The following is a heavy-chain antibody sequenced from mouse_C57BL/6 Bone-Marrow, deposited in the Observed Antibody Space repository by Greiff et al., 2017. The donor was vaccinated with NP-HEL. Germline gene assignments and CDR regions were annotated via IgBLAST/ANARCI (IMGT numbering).Heavy chain of an antibody. V-gene: IGHV5-9-1*02. CDR2: ISSGGDYI. Sequence: EVMLVESGEGLVKPGGSLKLSCAASGFTFSSYAMSWVRQTPEKRLEWVAYISSGGDYIYYADTVKGRFTISRDNARNTLYLQMSSLKSEDTAMYYCTRKGKLGTWFAYWGQGTLVTVSA. J-gene: IGHJ3*01. CDR1: GFTFSSYA. CDR3: TRKGKLGTWFAY. D-gene: IGHD4-1*01.